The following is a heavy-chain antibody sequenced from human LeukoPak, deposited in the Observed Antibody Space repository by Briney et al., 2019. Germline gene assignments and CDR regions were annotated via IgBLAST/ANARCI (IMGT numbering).Heavy chain of an antibody. J-gene: IGHJ1*01. V-gene: IGHV3-23*01. CDR3: TNGGWPYEYFQH. D-gene: IGHD3-16*01. CDR2: ISGSGGST. Sequence: GGSLRLSCAASGFTFSSYAMTWVRQAPGKGLQWVSGISGSGGSTYYADSVKGRFTISRDNSKNTLYLQMNSLRAEDTAVYYCTNGGWPYEYFQHWGQGTLVTVSS. CDR1: GFTFSSYA.